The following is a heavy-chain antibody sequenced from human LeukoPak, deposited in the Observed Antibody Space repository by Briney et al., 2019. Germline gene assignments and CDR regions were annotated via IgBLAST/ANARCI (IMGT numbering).Heavy chain of an antibody. CDR1: GGSISSYY. CDR2: IYYSGST. Sequence: PSESLSLTCTVSGGSISSYYWSWIRQPPGKGLGWIGYIYYSGSTNYNPSLKSRVTISVDTSKNQFSLKLSSVTAADTAVYYCARDSGIAAAGIGYWGQGTLVNVCS. CDR3: ARDSGIAAAGIGY. V-gene: IGHV4-59*01. D-gene: IGHD6-13*01. J-gene: IGHJ4*02.